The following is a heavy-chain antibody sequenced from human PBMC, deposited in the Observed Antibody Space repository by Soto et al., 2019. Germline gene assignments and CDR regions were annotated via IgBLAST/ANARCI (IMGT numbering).Heavy chain of an antibody. J-gene: IGHJ4*02. V-gene: IGHV3-33*01. CDR3: ARGRLGTTASVIDY. CDR1: GFTFSSYG. CDR2: IWYDGSNK. Sequence: GGSLRLSCAASGFTFSSYGMHWVRQAPGKGLEWVAVIWYDGSNKYYADSVKGRFTISRDNSKNSLYLQMNSLRAEDTAVYYCARGRLGTTASVIDYWGQGTLVTVSS. D-gene: IGHD4-4*01.